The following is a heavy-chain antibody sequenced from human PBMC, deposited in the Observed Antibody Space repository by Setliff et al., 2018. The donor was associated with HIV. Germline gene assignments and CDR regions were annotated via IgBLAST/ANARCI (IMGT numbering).Heavy chain of an antibody. CDR3: ARERAGYFQH. J-gene: IGHJ1*01. CDR1: GFTVSRNY. Sequence: PGGSLRLSCAASGFTVSRNYMSWVRQAPGKGLEWVANIKQDGSEKYYVDSVKGRFTISRDNAKKSMYLQMNSLRAEDTAVYYCARERAGYFQHWGQGTLVTVSS. D-gene: IGHD3-10*01. V-gene: IGHV3-7*01. CDR2: IKQDGSEK.